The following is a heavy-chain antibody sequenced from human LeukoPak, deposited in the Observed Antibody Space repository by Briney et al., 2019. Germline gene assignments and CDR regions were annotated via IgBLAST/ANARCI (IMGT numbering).Heavy chain of an antibody. CDR1: GYSFTSYY. Sequence: ASVKVSCKASGYSFTSYYMHWVRQAPGQGLEWMGVINPSDGSPNNARKFQGRVTMTRDTSTTTVYMELSSLRSEDTAVYYCARDLVVVTVIPEGHFDYWGQGTLVTVSS. V-gene: IGHV1-46*01. CDR3: ARDLVVVTVIPEGHFDY. CDR2: INPSDGSP. D-gene: IGHD2-21*02. J-gene: IGHJ4*02.